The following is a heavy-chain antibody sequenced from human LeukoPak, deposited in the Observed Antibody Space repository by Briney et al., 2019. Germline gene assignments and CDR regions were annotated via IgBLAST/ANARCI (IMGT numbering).Heavy chain of an antibody. CDR2: TYYRSKWYN. CDR3: ARGVHSYYFDY. V-gene: IGHV6-1*01. J-gene: IGHJ4*02. D-gene: IGHD2-15*01. CDR1: GDSVSSDSAA. Sequence: SQTLSLTFAISGDSVSSDSAAWSWIRQSPSRGLEWLGRTYYRSKWYNDYAISVKSRITINPGTSKNQFFLQLNSVTPEDTAVYYCARGVHSYYFDYWGQGTLVTVSS.